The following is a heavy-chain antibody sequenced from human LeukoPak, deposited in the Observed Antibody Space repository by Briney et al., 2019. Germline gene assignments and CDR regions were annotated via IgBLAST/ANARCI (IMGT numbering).Heavy chain of an antibody. V-gene: IGHV4-34*01. J-gene: IGHJ5*02. CDR2: INHSGST. CDR1: GGSFSGYY. Sequence: KPSETLSLTCAVYGGSFSGYYWRWIRQPPGKGLEWIGEINHSGSTNYNPSRKSRVTISVDTTKNQFSLKLSSVTAADTAVYYCARGCRYYDFWSGYYTWFDPWGQGTLVTVSS. D-gene: IGHD3-3*01. CDR3: ARGCRYYDFWSGYYTWFDP.